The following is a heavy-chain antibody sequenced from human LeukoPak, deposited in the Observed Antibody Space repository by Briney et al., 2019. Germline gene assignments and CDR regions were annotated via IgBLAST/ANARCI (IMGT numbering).Heavy chain of an antibody. Sequence: ASVMVSCKASGYTFTSYGISWVRQAPGQGLEWVGWISAYNENTKSAQNFQGRVTTTTDRSTSTAYMELRSLRSDDTAMYYCARDHAYRYGMKVDYWGQGTLVTVSP. CDR3: ARDHAYRYGMKVDY. V-gene: IGHV1-18*01. D-gene: IGHD2-21*01. J-gene: IGHJ4*02. CDR2: ISAYNENT. CDR1: GYTFTSYG.